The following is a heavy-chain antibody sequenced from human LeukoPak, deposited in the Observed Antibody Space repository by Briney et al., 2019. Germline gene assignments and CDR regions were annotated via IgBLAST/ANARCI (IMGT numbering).Heavy chain of an antibody. J-gene: IGHJ6*03. D-gene: IGHD3-10*01. CDR2: IKHDGSEK. CDR1: GLTFSNYW. Sequence: GGSLRLSCAASGLTFSNYWMSWVRQGPGKGLEWVANIKHDGSEKYYIDSVKGRFTISRDNAKNSVYLHMNSLRAEDTALYYCARLSAYYYGSYFYYYMDVWGKGTTVTVSS. V-gene: IGHV3-7*01. CDR3: ARLSAYYYGSYFYYYMDV.